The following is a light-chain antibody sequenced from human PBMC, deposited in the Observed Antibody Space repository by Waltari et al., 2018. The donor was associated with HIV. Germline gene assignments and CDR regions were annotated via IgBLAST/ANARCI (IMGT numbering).Light chain of an antibody. CDR1: SSNIGAGSD. J-gene: IGLJ2*01. CDR2: GNI. Sequence: QSVLTQPPSVSGAPGQRVTISCTGSSSNIGAGSDVHWHQQRPGTAPKLLINGNIHRPSGVPDRFSGSKSGASASLAITGLQAEDEADYYCQSYDSSLSGSIFGGGTKLTVL. CDR3: QSYDSSLSGSI. V-gene: IGLV1-40*01.